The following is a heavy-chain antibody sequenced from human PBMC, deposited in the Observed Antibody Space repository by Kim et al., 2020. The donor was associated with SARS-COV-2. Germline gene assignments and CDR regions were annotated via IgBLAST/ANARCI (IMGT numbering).Heavy chain of an antibody. V-gene: IGHV3-30*18. CDR1: GFSFSNYG. CDR3: AKQGYIFGLNTYYGMDL. J-gene: IGHJ6*02. D-gene: IGHD5-12*01. CDR2: ISYEGSKK. Sequence: GGSLRLSCAASGFSFSNYGMHWVRQAPGKGLEWVAFISYEGSKKQYLDSLKGRFTVSRDYSKNTLYLQMNSLTAEDTAVYYCAKQGYIFGLNTYYGMDLWGQGTTVTVSS.